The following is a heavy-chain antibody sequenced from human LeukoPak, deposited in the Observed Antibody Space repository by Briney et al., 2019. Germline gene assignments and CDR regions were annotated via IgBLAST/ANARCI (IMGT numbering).Heavy chain of an antibody. CDR1: GFAFNSFA. CDR2: ISNSDGSS. D-gene: IGHD3-16*02. CDR3: AKSLGVGGYTRYKGFDQ. J-gene: IGHJ4*02. V-gene: IGHV3-23*01. Sequence: GGSLRLSCAASGFAFNSFATNWVRQAPGKGLEWVSSISNSDGSSHYADFVKGRFTISRDNSKNTLHLQMNSLRAEDTAVYYCAKSLGVGGYTRYKGFDQWGQGTLVTVSS.